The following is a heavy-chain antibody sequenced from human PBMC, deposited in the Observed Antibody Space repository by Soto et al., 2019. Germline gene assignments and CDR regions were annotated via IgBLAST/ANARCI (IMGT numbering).Heavy chain of an antibody. CDR1: GGSISSYY. J-gene: IGHJ4*02. CDR2: IYYSGST. CDR3: ARRYGASFDY. Sequence: QVQLQESGPGLVKPSETLSLTCTVSGGSISSYYWSWIRQPPGKGLEWIGYIYYSGSTNYNPSLXGXVXTXXDTSKNQFSLKLSSVTAADTAVYYCARRYGASFDYWGQGTLVTVSS. D-gene: IGHD4-17*01. V-gene: IGHV4-59*01.